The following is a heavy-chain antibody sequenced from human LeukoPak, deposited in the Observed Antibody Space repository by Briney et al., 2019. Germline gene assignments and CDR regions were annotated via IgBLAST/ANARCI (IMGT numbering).Heavy chain of an antibody. CDR1: GGSFSGYY. CDR2: INHSGNT. V-gene: IGHV4-34*01. CDR3: ARAGYCSGGSCTLDY. Sequence: KTSETLSLTCAVYGGSFSGYYWSWIRQPPGKGLEWIGEINHSGNTNYNPSLKSRVTISVDTSKNQFSLRLSSVTAADTAVYYCARAGYCSGGSCTLDYWDQGTLDTVSS. D-gene: IGHD2-15*01. J-gene: IGHJ4*02.